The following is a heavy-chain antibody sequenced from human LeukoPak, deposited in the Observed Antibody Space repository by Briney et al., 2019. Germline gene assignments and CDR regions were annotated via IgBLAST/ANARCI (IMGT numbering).Heavy chain of an antibody. CDR2: INHSGST. V-gene: IGHV4-34*01. Sequence: SETLSLTCAVYGGSFSGYYWSWIRQPPGKGLEWIGEINHSGSTNYNPSLKSRVTISVDTSKNQFSLKLSSVTAADTAVYYCARVGIAARHFDYWGQGTLVTVPS. CDR1: GGSFSGYY. J-gene: IGHJ4*02. D-gene: IGHD6-6*01. CDR3: ARVGIAARHFDY.